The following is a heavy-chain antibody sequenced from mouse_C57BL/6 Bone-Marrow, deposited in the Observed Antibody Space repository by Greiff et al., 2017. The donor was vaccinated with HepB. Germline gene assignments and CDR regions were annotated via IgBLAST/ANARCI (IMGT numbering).Heavy chain of an antibody. CDR1: GYTFTSYW. Sequence: QVHVKQPGAELVMPGASVKLSCKASGYTFTSYWMHWVKQRPGQGLEWIGEIDPSDSYTNYNQKFKGKSTLTVDKSSSTAYMQLSSLTSEDSAVYYCARSCDYGGSTNYFDYWGQGTTLTVSS. D-gene: IGHD2-4*01. CDR3: ARSCDYGGSTNYFDY. V-gene: IGHV1-69*01. CDR2: IDPSDSYT. J-gene: IGHJ2*01.